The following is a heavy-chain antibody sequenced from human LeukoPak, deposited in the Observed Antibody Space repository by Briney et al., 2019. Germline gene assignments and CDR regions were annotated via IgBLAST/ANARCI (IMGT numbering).Heavy chain of an antibody. CDR3: ARDMGGVYDFLSGFYKVGYFDY. CDR1: EFTLSTFW. V-gene: IGHV3-74*01. J-gene: IGHJ4*02. CDR2: INPEETTT. D-gene: IGHD3-3*01. Sequence: GGSLRLSCADSEFTLSTFWVHWVRQAPGKGLEWVSRINPEETTTTYADSVKGRFTISRDNAKNSLYLQVNSLRAEDTAVYYCARDMGGVYDFLSGFYKVGYFDYWGQGTLVTVSS.